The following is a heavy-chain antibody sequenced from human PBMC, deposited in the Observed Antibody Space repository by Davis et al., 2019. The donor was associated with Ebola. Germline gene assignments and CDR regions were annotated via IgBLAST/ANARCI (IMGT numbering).Heavy chain of an antibody. CDR1: GDSVSSGG. D-gene: IGHD3-3*01. J-gene: IGHJ3*02. Sequence: HSQTLSLTCAISGDSVSSGGWNWIRQSPSRGLEWLGRTYYSSKWYNDYAVSVKSRITINPDTSKNQFSLQLNSVTPEDTAVYYCARGFFRDGFDIWGQGTMITVSS. CDR3: ARGFFRDGFDI. V-gene: IGHV6-1*01. CDR2: TYYSSKWYN.